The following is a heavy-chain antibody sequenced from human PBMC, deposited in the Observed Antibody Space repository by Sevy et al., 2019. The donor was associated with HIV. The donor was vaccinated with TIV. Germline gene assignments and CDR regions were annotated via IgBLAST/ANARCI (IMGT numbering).Heavy chain of an antibody. J-gene: IGHJ4*02. CDR3: AREGCTKPHDY. V-gene: IGHV3-23*01. D-gene: IGHD2-8*01. CDR2: LSFGCGEI. CDR1: GFTFSKYS. Sequence: LQGGSLRLSCAASGFTFSKYSMSWVRQPPGKGLGWVSTLSFGCGEINYADSVKGRFTISRDNSKSSVYLQMNNLRPEDTAVYYCAREGCTKPHDYWGQGTLVTVSS.